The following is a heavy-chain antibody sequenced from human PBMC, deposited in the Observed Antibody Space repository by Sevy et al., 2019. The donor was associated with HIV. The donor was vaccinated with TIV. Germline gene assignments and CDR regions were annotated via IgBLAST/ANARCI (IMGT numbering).Heavy chain of an antibody. J-gene: IGHJ6*02. CDR2: IWYDGINK. CDR1: GFRFNNFG. V-gene: IGHV3-30*02. CDR3: AKGGSGGIDHYGMDV. D-gene: IGHD6-25*01. Sequence: GGSLRLSCAASGFRFNNFGMYWVRQAPGKGLEGVAFIWYDGINKYYVDSGKGRSTISRDNSKDTLYLEMKSLRLEDTAIYYCAKGGSGGIDHYGMDVWGQGTTVTVSS.